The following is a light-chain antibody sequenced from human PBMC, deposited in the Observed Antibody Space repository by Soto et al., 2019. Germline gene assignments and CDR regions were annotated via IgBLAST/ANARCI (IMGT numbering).Light chain of an antibody. V-gene: IGKV1-39*01. CDR2: GAS. J-gene: IGKJ4*01. CDR1: QSISRY. CDR3: QESYSTPFT. Sequence: IQMTQSPSSQSASVGDRVTITCRTSQSISRYLNWYQQKPGRAPKLLIYGASTLESGVPSRFSGSGSGTDFTLTINNLQPEDFASYFCQESYSTPFTFGGGTRWIS.